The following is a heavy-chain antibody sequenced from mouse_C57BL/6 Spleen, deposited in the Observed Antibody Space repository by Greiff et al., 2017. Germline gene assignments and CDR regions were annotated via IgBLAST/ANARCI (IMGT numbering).Heavy chain of an antibody. CDR3: TRVTTVVD. CDR2: IDPENGDT. CDR1: GFNIKDDY. Sequence: VQLQQSGAELVRPGASVKLSCTASGFNIKDDYMHWVKQRPEQGLEWIGWIDPENGDTEYASKFQGKATITVDTSSNTAYLQLSSLTSEDTAVYYCTRVTTVVDWGQGTTLTVSS. D-gene: IGHD1-1*01. V-gene: IGHV14-4*01. J-gene: IGHJ2*01.